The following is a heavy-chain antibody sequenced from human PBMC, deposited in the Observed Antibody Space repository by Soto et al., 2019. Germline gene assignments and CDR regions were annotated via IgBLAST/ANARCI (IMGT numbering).Heavy chain of an antibody. V-gene: IGHV1-69*12. CDR1: GGTFSSYA. CDR3: ARGGIAVAGTGFDY. CDR2: IIPIFGTA. J-gene: IGHJ4*02. D-gene: IGHD6-19*01. Sequence: QVQLVQSGAEVKKPGSSVKVSCKASGGTFSSYAISWVRQAPGQGLEWMGGIIPIFGTANYAQKFQGRVTIAADESTSTADMELSSLRSEDTAVYYCARGGIAVAGTGFDYWGQGTLVTVSS.